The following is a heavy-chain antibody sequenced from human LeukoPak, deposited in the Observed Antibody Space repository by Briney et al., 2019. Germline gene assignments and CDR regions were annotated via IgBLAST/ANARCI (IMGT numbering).Heavy chain of an antibody. D-gene: IGHD6-19*01. Sequence: ASVTVSCKASGYTFTSYGISWVRQAPGQGLEWMGWISAYNGNTNYAQKLQGRVTTTTDTSTSTAYMELRSLRSDDTAVYYCARDSGQWLVLYYYYYYGMDVWGQGTTVTVSS. J-gene: IGHJ6*02. CDR2: ISAYNGNT. CDR3: ARDSGQWLVLYYYYYYGMDV. V-gene: IGHV1-18*01. CDR1: GYTFTSYG.